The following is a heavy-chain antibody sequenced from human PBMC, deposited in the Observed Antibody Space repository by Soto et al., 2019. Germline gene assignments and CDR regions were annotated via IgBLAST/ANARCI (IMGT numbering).Heavy chain of an antibody. J-gene: IGHJ5*02. CDR1: GGSISSYS. Sequence: LSLTSPVSGGSISSYSWSWIRQPAGKGLEWIGRIYTSGSTNYNPSLKSRVTMSVDTSKNQFSLKLSSVTAADTAVYYCASLATNWNYVFDPWCQGTLVTVS. V-gene: IGHV4-4*07. CDR2: IYTSGST. CDR3: ASLATNWNYVFDP. D-gene: IGHD1-7*01.